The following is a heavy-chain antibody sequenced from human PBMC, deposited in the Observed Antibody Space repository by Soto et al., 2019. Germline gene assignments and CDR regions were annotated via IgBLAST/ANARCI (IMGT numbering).Heavy chain of an antibody. CDR1: GASISTSSDC. CDR2: VYQSGTT. Sequence: SETLSLTCPVSGASISTSSDCWGWIRQAPGKGLEWIGNVYQSGTTRLNPSLKSRVSIFVDRSKNQFSLELNSATAADRAVYYCARQPESTSYFDYWGQGILVTVSS. J-gene: IGHJ4*02. D-gene: IGHD2-2*01. V-gene: IGHV4-39*01. CDR3: ARQPESTSYFDY.